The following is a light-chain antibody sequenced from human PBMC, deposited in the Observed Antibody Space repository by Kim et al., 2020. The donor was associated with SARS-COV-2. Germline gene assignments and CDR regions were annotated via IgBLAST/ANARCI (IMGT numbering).Light chain of an antibody. Sequence: QSVLTQPPSVSGAPGQRVTISCTGSSSNIGAGSDVLWYQQFPGTAPKLLIFGNKNRPSGVPDRFSGSKSGTSASLAITGLQAEDAADYYCQSYDNSLSGVVFGGGTQLTVL. V-gene: IGLV1-40*01. CDR1: SSNIGAGSD. CDR2: GNK. CDR3: QSYDNSLSGVV. J-gene: IGLJ3*02.